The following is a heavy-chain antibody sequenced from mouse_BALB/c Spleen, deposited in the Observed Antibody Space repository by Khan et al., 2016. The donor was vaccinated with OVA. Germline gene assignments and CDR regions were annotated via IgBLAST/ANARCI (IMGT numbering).Heavy chain of an antibody. J-gene: IGHJ4*01. CDR1: GYSITSDYA. Sequence: EVQLQESGPGLVKPSQSLSLTCTVTGYSITSDYAWNWIRQFPGNKLEWMGYISSSGSTSYHPSLKSRISITRDTSKNQFVLQLNSMTAEDTATCYCARGRTYWGQGTSVTVSS. CDR3: ARGRTY. CDR2: ISSSGST. V-gene: IGHV3-2*02.